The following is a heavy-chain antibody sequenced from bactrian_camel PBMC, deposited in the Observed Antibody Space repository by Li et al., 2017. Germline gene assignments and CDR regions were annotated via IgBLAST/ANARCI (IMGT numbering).Heavy chain of an antibody. D-gene: IGHD6*01. CDR3: ARSGVRIAGLCNTNVKLYNV. Sequence: HVQLVESGGGSVQAGGSLRLACAPSEDVTVSAYCMSYFRQAPGKGREAVAHIQADGTISIADAVQGRFTVSRDNADNMIYLQMDNLKPEDSAMFYCARSGVRIAGLCNTNVKLYNVWGQGTQVTVS. V-gene: IGHV3S26*01. CDR2: IQADGTI. J-gene: IGHJ4*01. CDR1: EDVTVSAYC.